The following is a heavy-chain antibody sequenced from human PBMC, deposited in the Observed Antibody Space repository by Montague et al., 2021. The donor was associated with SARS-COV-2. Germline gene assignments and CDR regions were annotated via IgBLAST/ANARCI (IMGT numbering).Heavy chain of an antibody. CDR3: ARLPDQLLWFGELFDY. J-gene: IGHJ4*02. Sequence: SETLSLTCTVSGGSISSSSYYWGWLRQPPGKVLEWIGSIYYSGSTYYTPSLKSRVTISVDTSKNQFSLKLSSVTAADTAVYYCARLPDQLLWFGELFDYWGQGTLVTVSS. V-gene: IGHV4-39*01. D-gene: IGHD3-10*01. CDR2: IYYSGST. CDR1: GGSISSSSYY.